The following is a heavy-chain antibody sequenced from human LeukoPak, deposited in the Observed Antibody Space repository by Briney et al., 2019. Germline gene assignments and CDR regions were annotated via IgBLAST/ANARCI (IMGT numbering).Heavy chain of an antibody. J-gene: IGHJ4*02. CDR1: GFTFDDYG. V-gene: IGHV3-21*01. CDR2: ISSSSSYI. Sequence: GGSLRLSCAASGFTFDDYGMSWVRQAPGKGLEWVSSISSSSSYIYYADSVKGRFTISRDNAKNSLYLQMNSLRAEDTAVYYCARAHCSSTSCYRTFDYWGQGTLVTVSS. D-gene: IGHD2-2*01. CDR3: ARAHCSSTSCYRTFDY.